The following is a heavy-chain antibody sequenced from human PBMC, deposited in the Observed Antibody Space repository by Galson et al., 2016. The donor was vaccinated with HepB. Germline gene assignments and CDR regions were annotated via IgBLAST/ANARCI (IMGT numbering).Heavy chain of an antibody. V-gene: IGHV3-23*01. J-gene: IGHJ4*02. CDR2: ISESGVTT. Sequence: SLRLSCAASGLALRTYGMHWVRQAPGKGLEWVSGISESGVTTYYATSVRGRSTISRDNSSNTLFLQMNSLRVEDTAVYYCAKVGRFGSGSFLKPFDSRGQGILVTVSS. CDR3: AKVGRFGSGSFLKPFDS. CDR1: GLALRTYG. D-gene: IGHD3-10*01.